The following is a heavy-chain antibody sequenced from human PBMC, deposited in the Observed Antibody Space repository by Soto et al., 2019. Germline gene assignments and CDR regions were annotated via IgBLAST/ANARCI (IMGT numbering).Heavy chain of an antibody. V-gene: IGHV3-74*01. J-gene: IGHJ4*02. CDR3: AKDAPDLNGWFYFDS. Sequence: GGSLRLSCAASGFTFSSYWMHWIRQAPGKGLVWVSRVSSDGSSTVYANSVKGRLTISRDNAKNTFYLQMYSLTAEDTAIYYCAKDAPDLNGWFYFDSWGQGTLVTVSS. CDR1: GFTFSSYW. CDR2: VSSDGSST. D-gene: IGHD6-19*01.